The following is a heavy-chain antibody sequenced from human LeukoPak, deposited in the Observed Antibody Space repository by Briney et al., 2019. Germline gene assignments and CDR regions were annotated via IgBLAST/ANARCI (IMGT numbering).Heavy chain of an antibody. V-gene: IGHV3-11*04. J-gene: IGHJ2*01. D-gene: IGHD4-17*01. Sequence: GRSLRLSCAASGFTFSDYHMTWIRQAPGKGLEYVSFIYTTASRIDYADSVKGRFTISRDNAKNTLYLQMNSLRAEDTAVYYCVREDYNDSGWYFDLWGRGTLVTVSS. CDR3: VREDYNDSGWYFDL. CDR2: IYTTASRI. CDR1: GFTFSDYH.